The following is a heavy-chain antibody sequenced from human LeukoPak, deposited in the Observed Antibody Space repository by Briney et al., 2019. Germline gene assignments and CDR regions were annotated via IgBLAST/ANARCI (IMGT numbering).Heavy chain of an antibody. D-gene: IGHD5-18*01. Sequence: SETLSLTCTVSGGSISSYYWSWIRQPPGKGLEWIGYIYYSGSTNYNPSLKSRVTISVDTSKNQFSLKLSSVTAADTAVYYCARAGLDTDTDGRYYGMDVWGQGTTVTVSS. CDR2: IYYSGST. CDR3: ARAGLDTDTDGRYYGMDV. V-gene: IGHV4-59*01. J-gene: IGHJ6*02. CDR1: GGSISSYY.